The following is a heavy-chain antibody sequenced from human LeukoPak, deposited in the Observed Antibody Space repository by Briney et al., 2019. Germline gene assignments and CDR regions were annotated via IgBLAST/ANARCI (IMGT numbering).Heavy chain of an antibody. Sequence: ASVKVSCKTSGDTFSSYAITWVRQAPGQGLEWMGRIIPILGIANYAQKFQGRVTIIADKSTSTAYMELSSLRSEDTAVYYCARDLYSGHEGNAFDIWGQGTMVTVSS. D-gene: IGHD5-12*01. V-gene: IGHV1-69*04. CDR1: GDTFSSYA. CDR2: IIPILGIA. J-gene: IGHJ3*02. CDR3: ARDLYSGHEGNAFDI.